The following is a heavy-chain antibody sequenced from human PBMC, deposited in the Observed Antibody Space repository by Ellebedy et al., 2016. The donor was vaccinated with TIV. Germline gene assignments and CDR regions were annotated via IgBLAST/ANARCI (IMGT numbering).Heavy chain of an antibody. Sequence: PGGSLRLSCAASGFTFTRYWMAWLRQAPGKGLEYVAHIKFDEIEKYYADSVKGRFTISRDNARNSLYLQMNSLRVGDTAVYYCTRDVGFVAGTGGYWGQGTLVTVSS. V-gene: IGHV3-7*04. CDR2: IKFDEIEK. CDR3: TRDVGFVAGTGGY. J-gene: IGHJ4*02. D-gene: IGHD6-19*01. CDR1: GFTFTRYW.